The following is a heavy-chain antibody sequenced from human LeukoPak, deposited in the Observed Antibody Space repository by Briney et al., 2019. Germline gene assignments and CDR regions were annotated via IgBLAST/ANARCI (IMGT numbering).Heavy chain of an antibody. J-gene: IGHJ5*02. CDR3: ARGAWYGIS. D-gene: IGHD6-13*01. CDR1: GFTFSNFW. Sequence: PGGSLRLSCAASGFTFSNFWVTWVRQAPVKGLEWVASIKQDGSEEYYVDSVKGRFTISRDNAKNSLDLQMNSLRAEDTAVYYCARGAWYGISWGQGTLVTVSS. CDR2: IKQDGSEE. V-gene: IGHV3-7*01.